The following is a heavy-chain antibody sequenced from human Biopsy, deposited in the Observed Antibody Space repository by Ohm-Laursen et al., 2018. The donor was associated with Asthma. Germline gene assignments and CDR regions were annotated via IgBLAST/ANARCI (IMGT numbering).Heavy chain of an antibody. Sequence: TLSLTCTVSGDSISNGGYYWSWIRQHPGKGLEWIGYMYYSGTTYYNPSLNSQVAILVDTSKNQFSLKVNSVTAADTAVYYCARGVEYDYDSSGYYFDYWGQGTLVTVSS. CDR3: ARGVEYDYDSSGYYFDY. CDR1: GDSISNGGYY. J-gene: IGHJ4*02. CDR2: MYYSGTT. V-gene: IGHV4-31*01. D-gene: IGHD3-22*01.